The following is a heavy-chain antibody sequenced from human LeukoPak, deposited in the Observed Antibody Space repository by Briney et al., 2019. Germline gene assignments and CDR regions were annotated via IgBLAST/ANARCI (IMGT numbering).Heavy chain of an antibody. Sequence: GSLRLSCAASGFTVSSNYMSWIRQPPGKGLEWIGYIYYSGSTNYNPSLKSRVTISVDTSKNQFSLKLSSVTAADTAVYYCARVCIAAAGDNWFDPWGQGTLVTVSS. V-gene: IGHV4-59*02. CDR1: GFTVSSNY. CDR2: IYYSGST. D-gene: IGHD6-13*01. CDR3: ARVCIAAAGDNWFDP. J-gene: IGHJ5*02.